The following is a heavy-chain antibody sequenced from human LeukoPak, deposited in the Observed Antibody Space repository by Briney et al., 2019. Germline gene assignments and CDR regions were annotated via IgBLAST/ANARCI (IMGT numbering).Heavy chain of an antibody. V-gene: IGHV3-20*04. CDR3: VRDGAVVTSGSYPWRYFQY. Sequence: GRSLTLSCSASALPFDDYGISSVRQVPGEGLEWVSAINWNGGSTGYADSVKGRFTISRDNAKNSLYLQMNTLRAEDTAVYYCVRDGAVVTSGSYPWRYFQYWGQGTLVTVSP. CDR1: ALPFDDYG. J-gene: IGHJ1*01. D-gene: IGHD3-10*01. CDR2: INWNGGST.